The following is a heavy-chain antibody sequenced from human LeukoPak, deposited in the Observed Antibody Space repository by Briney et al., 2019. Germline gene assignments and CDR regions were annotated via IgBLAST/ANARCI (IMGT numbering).Heavy chain of an antibody. CDR1: GYTFTGYY. CDR3: ARELDPMVRGVIIRYFQH. J-gene: IGHJ1*01. CDR2: IDPNSGGT. D-gene: IGHD3-10*01. Sequence: PGASVKVSCKASGYTFTGYYMHWVRQAPGQGLEWMGWIDPNSGGTNYAQKFQGRVTMTRDTSISTAYMELSRLRSDDTAVYYCARELDPMVRGVIIRYFQHWGQGTLVTVSS. V-gene: IGHV1-2*02.